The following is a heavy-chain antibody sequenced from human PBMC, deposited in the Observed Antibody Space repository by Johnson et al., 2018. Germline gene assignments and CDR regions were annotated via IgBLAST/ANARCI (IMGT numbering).Heavy chain of an antibody. J-gene: IGHJ3*02. CDR1: GFTFSSYA. CDR3: ARDRGIVVGPDAFDI. D-gene: IGHD2-2*01. CDR2: ISSSSSYI. Sequence: VQLVQSGGGLVKPGGSLRLSCAASGFTFSSYAMSWVRQAPGKGLEWVSSISSSSSYIYYADSLKGRFTISRDNAKNSLYLQMNSLRAEDTAVYYCARDRGIVVGPDAFDIWGQGTMVTVSS. V-gene: IGHV3-21*01.